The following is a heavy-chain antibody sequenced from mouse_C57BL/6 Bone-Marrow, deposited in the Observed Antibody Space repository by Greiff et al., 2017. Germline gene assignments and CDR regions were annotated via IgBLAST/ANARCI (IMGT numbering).Heavy chain of an antibody. D-gene: IGHD1-1*01. CDR2: IDPSDSYT. Sequence: QVQLQQPGAELVMPGASVKLSCKASGYTFTSYWMHWVKQRPGQGLEWIGEIDPSDSYTNYNQKFKGKSTLTVDKSSSTASMQLSSLTSEDSAVYYCAREDTTVVANWYFDVGGTGTTVTVSS. V-gene: IGHV1-69*01. J-gene: IGHJ1*03. CDR1: GYTFTSYW. CDR3: AREDTTVVANWYFDV.